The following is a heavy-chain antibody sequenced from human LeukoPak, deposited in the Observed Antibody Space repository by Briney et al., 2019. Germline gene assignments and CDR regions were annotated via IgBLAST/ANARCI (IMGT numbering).Heavy chain of an antibody. CDR2: IYYSGTT. CDR3: ARVRYNWNADDY. V-gene: IGHV4-30-4*01. J-gene: IGHJ4*02. CDR1: GVSISSGDYY. D-gene: IGHD1-20*01. Sequence: PSQTLSLTCTVSGVSISSGDYYWSWIRQPPGKGLEWIGFIYYSGTTYYNPSLKSRVTISVDTSSNQFSLRLSSVTAADTAVYYRARVRYNWNADDYWGQGTLVTVSS.